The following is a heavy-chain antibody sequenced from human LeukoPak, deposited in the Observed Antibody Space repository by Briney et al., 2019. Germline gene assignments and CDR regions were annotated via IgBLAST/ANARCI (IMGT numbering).Heavy chain of an antibody. CDR2: INNGDTT. D-gene: IGHD1-1*01. J-gene: IGHJ4*02. CDR3: TRSTAWSRWDY. V-gene: IGHV3-66*01. Sequence: GGSLRLSCAASGFTDNTNHMSWVRQAPGNGLEWVSIINNGDTTYYAGSVKGRFTISRDDSKNTLYLQVNSLRVEDTAVYYCTRSTAWSRWDYWGPGTLVTVSS. CDR1: GFTDNTNH.